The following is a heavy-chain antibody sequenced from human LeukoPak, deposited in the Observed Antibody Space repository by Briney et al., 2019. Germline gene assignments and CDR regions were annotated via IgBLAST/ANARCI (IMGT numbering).Heavy chain of an antibody. CDR2: IYYSGST. V-gene: IGHV4-59*08. CDR3: ARRLGYCSSTSCYAFDY. D-gene: IGHD2-2*03. Sequence: SETLSLTCTVSGGSISSYYWSWIRQPPGKGLEWFGYIYYSGSTNYNPSLKSRVTISVDTSKNQFSLKLSSVTAADTAVYYCARRLGYCSSTSCYAFDYWGQGTLVTVSS. J-gene: IGHJ4*02. CDR1: GGSISSYY.